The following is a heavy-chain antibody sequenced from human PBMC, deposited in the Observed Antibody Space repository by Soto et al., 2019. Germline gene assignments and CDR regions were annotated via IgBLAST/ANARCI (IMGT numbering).Heavy chain of an antibody. CDR1: GGSISSYY. CDR2: IYYSGST. D-gene: IGHD3-3*01. J-gene: IGHJ4*02. V-gene: IGHV4-59*01. Sequence: PSETLSLTCTVSGGSISSYYWSWIRQPPGKGLEWIGYIYYSGSTNYNPSLKSRVTISVDTSKNQFSLKLSSVTAADTAVYYCARVQYYDFWSGYSNFDYWGQGTLVTSPQ. CDR3: ARVQYYDFWSGYSNFDY.